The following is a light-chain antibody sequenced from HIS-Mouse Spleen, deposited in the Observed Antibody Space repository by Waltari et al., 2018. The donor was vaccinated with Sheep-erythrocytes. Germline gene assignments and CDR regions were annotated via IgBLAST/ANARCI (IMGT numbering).Light chain of an antibody. CDR2: DVS. V-gene: IGLV2-11*01. CDR1: SSDVGGYNY. CDR3: CSYAGSYNHV. J-gene: IGLJ1*01. Sequence: QSALTQPRSVSGSPGQSVTISCTGTSSDVGGYNYVSWYQQHPGKAPKLMIYDVSKRPYGVPNLFSVSKSCNTASLTISGLQAEDEADYYCCSYAGSYNHVFATGTKVTVL.